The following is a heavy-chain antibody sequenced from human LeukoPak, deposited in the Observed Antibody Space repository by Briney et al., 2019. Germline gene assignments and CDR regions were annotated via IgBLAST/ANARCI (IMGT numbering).Heavy chain of an antibody. CDR1: GFTFSTYW. CDR3: ASGGGATRSGYAFDM. Sequence: GGSLRLSCVGSGFTFSTYWMSWVRQAPGKGLEWVANIKPDGREKYYVDSVKGRFTISRDNAKNSLYMQMDSLRAEDTAVYYCASGGGATRSGYAFDMWGQGTMVTVSS. V-gene: IGHV3-7*01. CDR2: IKPDGREK. D-gene: IGHD1-26*01. J-gene: IGHJ3*02.